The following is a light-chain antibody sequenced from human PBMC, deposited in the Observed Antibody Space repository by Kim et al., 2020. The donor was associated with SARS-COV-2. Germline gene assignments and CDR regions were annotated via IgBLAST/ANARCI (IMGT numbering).Light chain of an antibody. CDR1: SLRSYY. CDR3: NSRDSNNNVL. J-gene: IGLJ2*01. Sequence: SSELTQAPAVSVALGQTVRITCQGDSLRSYYATWYQQKPGQAPILVIYGKNNRPSGIPDRFSGSSSGNPASLTITGTQAGDEAYYYCNSRDSNNNVLFGG. CDR2: GKN. V-gene: IGLV3-19*01.